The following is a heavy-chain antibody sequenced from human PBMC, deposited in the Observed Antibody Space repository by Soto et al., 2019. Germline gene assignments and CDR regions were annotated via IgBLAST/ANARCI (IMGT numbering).Heavy chain of an antibody. Sequence: QVQLVQSGAEVKKPGSSVTVSCKASGGTFSSYTISWVRQAPGQGLEWMGGIIPIFGTVNYAQKFQGSVTITADESTSTAYMELSSLRSEDTAVYYCARGNHRWLQLWYFDLWGRGTLVTVSS. D-gene: IGHD5-12*01. CDR2: IIPIFGTV. J-gene: IGHJ2*01. V-gene: IGHV1-69*12. CDR3: ARGNHRWLQLWYFDL. CDR1: GGTFSSYT.